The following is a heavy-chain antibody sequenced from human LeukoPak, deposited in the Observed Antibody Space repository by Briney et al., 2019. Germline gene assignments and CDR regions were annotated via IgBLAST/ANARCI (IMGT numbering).Heavy chain of an antibody. CDR2: IYYSGST. Sequence: SETLSLTCTVSGGSISSHYWSWIRQPPGKGLEWIGYIYYSGSTDYNPSLKSRVTISVDTSKNQFSLKLSSVTAADTAVYYCARSKYELPPQYYYYYYYMDVWGKGTTVTVSS. CDR1: GGSISSHY. J-gene: IGHJ6*03. D-gene: IGHD3-10*01. V-gene: IGHV4-59*11. CDR3: ARSKYELPPQYYYYYYYMDV.